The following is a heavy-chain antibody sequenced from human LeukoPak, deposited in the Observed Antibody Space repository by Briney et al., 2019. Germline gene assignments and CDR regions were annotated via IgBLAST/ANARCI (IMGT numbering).Heavy chain of an antibody. D-gene: IGHD3-22*01. J-gene: IGHJ6*02. CDR2: IYSGGST. Sequence: GGPLRLSCAASGFTVSSNNMSWVRQAPGKGLEWVSVIYSGGSTYYADSVKGRFTISRDNSKNTLYLQMNSLRAEDTAVYYCARALYYYDSSGYPYYYGMDVWGQGTTVTVSS. V-gene: IGHV3-66*01. CDR1: GFTVSSNN. CDR3: ARALYYYDSSGYPYYYGMDV.